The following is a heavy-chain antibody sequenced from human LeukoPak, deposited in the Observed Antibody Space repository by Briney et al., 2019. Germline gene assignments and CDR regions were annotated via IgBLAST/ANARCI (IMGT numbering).Heavy chain of an antibody. D-gene: IGHD3-9*01. CDR3: AKASGFDWSLPHTPFDI. CDR1: GFTFDDYA. J-gene: IGHJ3*02. CDR2: ISWNSGSI. Sequence: GGSLRLSCAASGFTFDDYAMHWVRQAPGKGLEWVSGISWNSGSIGYADSVKGRFTISRDNAKNSLYLQMNSLRAEDTALYYCAKASGFDWSLPHTPFDIWGQGTMVTVSS. V-gene: IGHV3-9*01.